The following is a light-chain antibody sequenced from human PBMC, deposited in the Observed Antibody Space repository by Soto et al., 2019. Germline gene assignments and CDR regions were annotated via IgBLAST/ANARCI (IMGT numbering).Light chain of an antibody. CDR3: QQANSFPLT. V-gene: IGKV1-12*01. Sequence: DIQMTQSPSSVSASVGDRVTITCRASQGISSWLAWSQQKPGKAPKRLIYAASSLQSGVPSRFSGSGSGTDFTLTISSLKTEDFATYYCQQANSFPLTFGGGTKVEIK. CDR1: QGISSW. J-gene: IGKJ4*01. CDR2: AAS.